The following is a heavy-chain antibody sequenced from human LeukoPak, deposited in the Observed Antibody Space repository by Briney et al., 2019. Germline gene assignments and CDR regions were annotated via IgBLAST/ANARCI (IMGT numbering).Heavy chain of an antibody. CDR1: GYSFTSYW. J-gene: IGHJ6*02. D-gene: IGHD2-2*01. V-gene: IGHV5-51*01. Sequence: GESLKISCKGSGYSFTSYWIGWVSQMPGKGLEWMGIIYPGDSDTRYSPSFQGQVTISADKSISTAYLQWSSLKASDTAMYYCASAYCSSTSCYGDYYGMDVWGQGTTVTVSS. CDR3: ASAYCSSTSCYGDYYGMDV. CDR2: IYPGDSDT.